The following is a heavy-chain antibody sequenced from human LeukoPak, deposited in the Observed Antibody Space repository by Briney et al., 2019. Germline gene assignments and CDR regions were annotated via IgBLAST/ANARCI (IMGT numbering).Heavy chain of an antibody. Sequence: GGSLRLSCVVSGXNVKTNYMSWVRQAPGKGPEWVSLIYSGGSTSYADSVKGRFTISRDNSKNTLYLQVNTLRVEDTAVYYCARNGDYGSGSWKPFDIWGQGTVVTVSS. J-gene: IGHJ3*02. V-gene: IGHV3-66*01. CDR3: ARNGDYGSGSWKPFDI. D-gene: IGHD3-10*01. CDR2: IYSGGST. CDR1: GXNVKTNY.